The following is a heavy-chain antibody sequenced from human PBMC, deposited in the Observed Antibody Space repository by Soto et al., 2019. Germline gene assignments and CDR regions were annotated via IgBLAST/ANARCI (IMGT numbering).Heavy chain of an antibody. CDR1: GYSFTSYW. Sequence: RGESLKISCKGSGYSFTSYWISWVRQMPGKGLEWMGRIDPSDSYTNYSPSFQGHVTISADKSISTAYLQWSSLKASDTAMYYCASLMYYYDSSGYYPTKSNFDYWGQGXLVTVYS. J-gene: IGHJ4*02. V-gene: IGHV5-10-1*01. D-gene: IGHD3-22*01. CDR2: IDPSDSYT. CDR3: ASLMYYYDSSGYYPTKSNFDY.